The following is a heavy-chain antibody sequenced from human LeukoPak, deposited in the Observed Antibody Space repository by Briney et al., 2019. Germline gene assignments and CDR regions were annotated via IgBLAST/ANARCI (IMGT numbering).Heavy chain of an antibody. V-gene: IGHV2-5*01. J-gene: IGHJ4*02. CDR1: GFSLSANGVG. CDR2: LYWNDDK. CDR3: AHRRLRYLFDY. D-gene: IGHD4-17*01. Sequence: SGPTLVKPTQPLTLTCTFSGFSLSANGVGVGWIRQPPGKALEWLALLYWNDDKRYSPSLRSRLTITKDTSKNQVVLTMTNMDPVDTGTYYYAHRRLRYLFDYWGQGTLVTVSS.